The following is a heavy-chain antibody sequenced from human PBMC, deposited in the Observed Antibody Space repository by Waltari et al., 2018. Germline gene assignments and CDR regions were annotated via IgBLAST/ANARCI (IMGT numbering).Heavy chain of an antibody. CDR3: ATAPDAFQIIN. CDR2: INPYSGGT. Sequence: QVQLVQSGAEVKKPGASVKVSCTTSGYTFTGYYIYWVRQAPGQGLEWMGWINPYSGGTAYAQKFQGRVTLTRDTSISTAYMELNRLISDDSAMYYCATAPDAFQIINWGQGTLVTVSS. CDR1: GYTFTGYY. J-gene: IGHJ4*02. D-gene: IGHD2-2*01. V-gene: IGHV1-2*02.